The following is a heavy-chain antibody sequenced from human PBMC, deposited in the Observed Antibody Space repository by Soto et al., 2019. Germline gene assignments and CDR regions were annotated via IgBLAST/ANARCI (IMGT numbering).Heavy chain of an antibody. D-gene: IGHD6-13*01. V-gene: IGHV4-4*02. CDR1: GVSISISNW. Sequence: ETLCLTCSVSGVSISISNWWSWVRQPPGKGLEWIVEIYHSGSTNYNSSLKSRVTISVDKSKNQFSLKLSSVTAADTAVYYCATSPGSAAGDYWGQGTLVTVSS. CDR2: IYHSGST. J-gene: IGHJ4*02. CDR3: ATSPGSAAGDY.